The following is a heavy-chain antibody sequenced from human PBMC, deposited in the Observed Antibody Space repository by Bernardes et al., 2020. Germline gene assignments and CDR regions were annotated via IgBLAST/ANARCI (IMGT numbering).Heavy chain of an antibody. Sequence: GSLRLSCAASGFTFSRYRLNWVRQAPGQGLEWIAIISGGSDIIYYGDSVRGRFTISRDNAKSSLYLQMDNLSDEDTAVFYCARHRCDPSGYPIFDNWVQRLLVTVS. D-gene: IGHD3-22*01. J-gene: IGHJ4*02. V-gene: IGHV3-48*02. CDR2: ISGGSDII. CDR1: GFTFSRYR. CDR3: ARHRCDPSGYPIFDN.